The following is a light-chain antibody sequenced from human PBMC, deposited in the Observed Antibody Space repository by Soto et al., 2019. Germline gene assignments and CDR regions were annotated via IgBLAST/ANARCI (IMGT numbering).Light chain of an antibody. V-gene: IGKV3-15*01. CDR2: GAS. CDR1: QSVGSD. Sequence: EIVMTQSPATLFVSPGARATLSCRASQSVGSDLVWYRQKPGQAPRILIYGASNRDTGVPDRFSGSGSGTVFTLTISRLQSDDFAVYYCQQYLDWPRTFGQGTKVDIK. CDR3: QQYLDWPRT. J-gene: IGKJ1*01.